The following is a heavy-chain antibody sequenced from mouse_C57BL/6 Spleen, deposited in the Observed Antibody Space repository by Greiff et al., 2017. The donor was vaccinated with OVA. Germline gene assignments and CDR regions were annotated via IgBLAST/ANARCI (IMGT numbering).Heavy chain of an antibody. J-gene: IGHJ4*01. CDR1: GFSLTSYG. CDR3: ARNGGNYEYAMDY. D-gene: IGHD2-1*01. CDR2: IWSGGST. V-gene: IGHV2-2*01. Sequence: QVQLKESGPGLVQPSQSLSITCTVSGFSLTSYGVHWVRQSPGKGLEWLGVIWSGGSTDYNAAFISRLSISKDNSKSQVFFKMNSLQADDTAIYYCARNGGNYEYAMDYWGQGTSVTVSS.